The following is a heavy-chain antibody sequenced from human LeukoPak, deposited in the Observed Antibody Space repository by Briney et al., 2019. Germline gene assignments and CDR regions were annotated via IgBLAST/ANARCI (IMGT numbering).Heavy chain of an antibody. CDR1: GDSIRSVSYF. CDR3: ARGPRMVRGALPFDY. CDR2: IYTSGST. Sequence: PSETLSLTCTVSGDSIRSVSYFWNWIRQPAGKGLEWIGRIYTSGSTNYNPSLKSRVTISVDTSKNQFSLKLSSVTAADTAVYYCARGPRMVRGALPFDYWGQGTLVTVSS. D-gene: IGHD3-10*01. J-gene: IGHJ4*02. V-gene: IGHV4-61*02.